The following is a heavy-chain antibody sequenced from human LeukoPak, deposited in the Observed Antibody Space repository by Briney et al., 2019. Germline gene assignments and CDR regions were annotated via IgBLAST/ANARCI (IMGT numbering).Heavy chain of an antibody. Sequence: SETLSLTCTVSGGSISSSSYYWGWIRQPPGKGLEWIGSIYYSGSTYYNPSLKSRVTISVDTSKNQFSLKVSSVTAADTAVYYCARLQKLMVRGVYYYYMDVWGKGTTVTVSS. V-gene: IGHV4-39*01. CDR3: ARLQKLMVRGVYYYYMDV. CDR2: IYYSGST. CDR1: GGSISSSSYY. J-gene: IGHJ6*03. D-gene: IGHD3-10*01.